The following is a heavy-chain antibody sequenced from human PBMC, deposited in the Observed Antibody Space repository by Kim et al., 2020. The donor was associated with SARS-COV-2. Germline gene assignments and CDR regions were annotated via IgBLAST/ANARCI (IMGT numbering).Heavy chain of an antibody. J-gene: IGHJ4*02. Sequence: SETLSLTCTVSGGSIRSYYWSWIRQPPGKGLEWIGYIYYTGGTNYNPSLRSRVTISVDTSKNHFSLNLNSVTAADSAIYYCARSKSRLSSVRGIYLENWGQGTLVTVSS. CDR1: GGSIRSYY. CDR2: IYYTGGT. CDR3: ARSKSRLSSVRGIYLEN. D-gene: IGHD3-10*01. V-gene: IGHV4-59*01.